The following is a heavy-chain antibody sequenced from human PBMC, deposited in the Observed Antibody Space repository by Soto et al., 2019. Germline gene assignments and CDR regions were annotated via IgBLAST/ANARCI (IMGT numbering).Heavy chain of an antibody. CDR1: GYTFTSYG. Sequence: QVQLVQSGAEVKKPGASVKVSCKTSGYTFTSYGISWVRQAPGQGLEWMGWISVYNGDTNYAQNLRGRVTITTDTSTNTAYVERGGLRSDDTAVYYCARDPVYGDHGAYVDSWGQGTLVTVSS. CDR2: ISVYNGDT. CDR3: ARDPVYGDHGAYVDS. J-gene: IGHJ4*02. V-gene: IGHV1-18*01. D-gene: IGHD4-17*01.